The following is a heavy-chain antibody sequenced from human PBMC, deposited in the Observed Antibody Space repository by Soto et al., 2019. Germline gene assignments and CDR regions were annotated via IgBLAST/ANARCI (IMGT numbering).Heavy chain of an antibody. J-gene: IGHJ5*02. V-gene: IGHV4-59*01. D-gene: IGHD6-13*01. CDR3: ARDPPIAYST. Sequence: SETLSLTCTVSGPSISRYYWSWIRQLQGKGLEWIGYIYYSGSTNYNPSLKSRVVMSVDTSKNQFSLNLSSVTAADTAVYYCARDPPIAYSTWGQGTLVTISS. CDR2: IYYSGST. CDR1: GPSISRYY.